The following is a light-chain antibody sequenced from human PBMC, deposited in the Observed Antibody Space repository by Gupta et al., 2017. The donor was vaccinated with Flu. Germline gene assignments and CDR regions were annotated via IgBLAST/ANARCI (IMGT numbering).Light chain of an antibody. CDR3: QVWDTTSDVV. J-gene: IGLJ2*01. V-gene: IGLV3-21*02. Sequence: SYVLTQPPSVSVAPGQTATINCRGVHIGSKTVQWYQQKPGQAPLLVVYDDSDRPSGVPERFSGSNSGNMATLTISRVEAGDEADYYCQVWDTTSDVVFGGGTKLTVL. CDR1: HIGSKT. CDR2: DDS.